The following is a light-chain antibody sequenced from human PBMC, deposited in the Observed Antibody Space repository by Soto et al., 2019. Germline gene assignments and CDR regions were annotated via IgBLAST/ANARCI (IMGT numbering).Light chain of an antibody. Sequence: QSALTQPASVSGSPGQSITISCTGTSSDVGGYNYVSWYQQHPGKAPKSMIYDVSNRPSGVSDRFSGSKSGNTASLTISGLQAEDEADYYCSSSTTGSTPVVFGVGTKLTVL. V-gene: IGLV2-14*01. CDR2: DVS. J-gene: IGLJ2*01. CDR1: SSDVGGYNY. CDR3: SSSTTGSTPVV.